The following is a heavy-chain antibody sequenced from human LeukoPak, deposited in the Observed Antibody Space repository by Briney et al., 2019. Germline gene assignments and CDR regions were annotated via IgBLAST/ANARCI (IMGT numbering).Heavy chain of an antibody. D-gene: IGHD2-2*02. CDR1: GFTFSSYW. CDR2: IKQDGSEK. V-gene: IGHV3-7*01. CDR3: ARDQYIVVVPAAIGFDP. Sequence: PGGSLRLSCAVSGFTFSSYWMSWVRQAPGKGLEWVANIKQDGSEKYYVDSVKGRFTISRDNAKNSLYLQMNSLRAEDTAVYYCARDQYIVVVPAAIGFDPWGQGTLVTVSS. J-gene: IGHJ5*02.